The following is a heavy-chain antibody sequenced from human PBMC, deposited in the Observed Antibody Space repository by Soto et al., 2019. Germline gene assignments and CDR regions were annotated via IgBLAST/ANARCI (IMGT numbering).Heavy chain of an antibody. V-gene: IGHV3-23*01. D-gene: IGHD3-10*01. CDR2: VNSAGDT. Sequence: EVQLLESGGGLVQPGGSLRLSCAASGFTFTAYVMNWVRQAPGKGLEWVSAVNSAGDTYYTDSVRGRFTISGDNSKSRVYLQMTSLRAEDTAVYYCARDPIGYGRFDYWGQGTQVSVSS. J-gene: IGHJ4*02. CDR3: ARDPIGYGRFDY. CDR1: GFTFTAYV.